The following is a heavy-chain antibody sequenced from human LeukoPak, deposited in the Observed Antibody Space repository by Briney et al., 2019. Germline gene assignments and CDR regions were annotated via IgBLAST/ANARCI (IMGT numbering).Heavy chain of an antibody. CDR2: IYYSGST. D-gene: IGHD7-27*01. CDR3: ASSLDDWGFERV. J-gene: IGHJ4*02. CDR1: GGSISSYY. Sequence: SETLSLTCTVSGGSISSYYWSWIRQPPGKGLEWIGYIYYSGSTNYNPSLKSRVTISVDTSKNQFSLKLSSVTAADTAVYYCASSLDDWGFERVWGQGTLVTVSS. V-gene: IGHV4-59*08.